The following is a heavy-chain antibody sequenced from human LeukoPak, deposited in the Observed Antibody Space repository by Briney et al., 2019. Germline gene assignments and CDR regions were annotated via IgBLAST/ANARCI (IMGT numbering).Heavy chain of an antibody. CDR3: AKAIGGSVSNWFDP. J-gene: IGHJ5*02. CDR2: ISGSGGST. V-gene: IGHV3-23*01. D-gene: IGHD6-19*01. CDR1: GFTFSSYA. Sequence: GGSLRLSCAASGFTFSSYAMSWVRQAPGRGLEWVSAISGSGGSTYYADSVKGRFTISRDNSKNTLYLQMNSLRAEDTAVYYCAKAIGGSVSNWFDPWGQGTLATVSS.